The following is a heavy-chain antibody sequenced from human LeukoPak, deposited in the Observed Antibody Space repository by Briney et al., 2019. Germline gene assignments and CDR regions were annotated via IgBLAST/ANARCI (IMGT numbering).Heavy chain of an antibody. CDR3: ASTPCSGGSCHGNYYYYMDV. D-gene: IGHD2-15*01. CDR1: GGTFSSYA. Sequence: SVKVSCKASGGTFSSYAISWVRQPPGQGLEWMGGIIPIFGTANYAQKFWGRVTITTDETTSTAYMELSSLRCEDTAVYYGASTPCSGGSCHGNYYYYMDVWGKGTTVTVSS. CDR2: IIPIFGTA. V-gene: IGHV1-69*05. J-gene: IGHJ6*03.